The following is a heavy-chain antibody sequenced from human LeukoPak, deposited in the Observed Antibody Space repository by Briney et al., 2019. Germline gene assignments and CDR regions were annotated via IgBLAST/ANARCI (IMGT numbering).Heavy chain of an antibody. CDR3: ARASYYYGSGSYYTFDY. Sequence: PSQTLSLTCTVSGGSISSGGYYWSWIRQHPGKGLEWIGYIYYSGSTYYSPSLKSRVTISVDTSKNQFSLKLSSVTAADTAVCYCARASYYYGSGSYYTFDYWGQGTLVTVSS. CDR1: GGSISSGGYY. V-gene: IGHV4-31*03. D-gene: IGHD3-10*01. J-gene: IGHJ4*02. CDR2: IYYSGST.